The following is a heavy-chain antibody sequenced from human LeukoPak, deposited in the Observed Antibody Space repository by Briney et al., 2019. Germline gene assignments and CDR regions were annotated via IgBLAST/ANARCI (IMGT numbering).Heavy chain of an antibody. Sequence: SETLSLTCTVSGGSFNTYYWSCVRQAPDKGLECLGYIYINGDTNSNPSLRGRGTLSLDASKNQFSLRLSSVAAADTAVYYCARGARIFDSWGPGILVTVSS. CDR3: ARGARIFDS. CDR2: IYINGDT. D-gene: IGHD2/OR15-2a*01. V-gene: IGHV4-4*09. CDR1: GGSFNTYY. J-gene: IGHJ4*02.